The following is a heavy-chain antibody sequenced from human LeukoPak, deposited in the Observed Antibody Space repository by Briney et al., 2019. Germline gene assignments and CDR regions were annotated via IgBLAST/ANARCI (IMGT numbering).Heavy chain of an antibody. CDR3: ARDGGDYGDYLYYFDH. CDR1: GYTFTSYG. D-gene: IGHD4-17*01. Sequence: ASVKVSCKASGYTFTSYGISWVRQAPGQGLEWMGWISAYNGNTNYAQRLQGRVTMTTDTSTSTAYMELRSLRSDDTAVYYCARDGGDYGDYLYYFDHWGQGTLVTVSS. CDR2: ISAYNGNT. J-gene: IGHJ4*02. V-gene: IGHV1-18*01.